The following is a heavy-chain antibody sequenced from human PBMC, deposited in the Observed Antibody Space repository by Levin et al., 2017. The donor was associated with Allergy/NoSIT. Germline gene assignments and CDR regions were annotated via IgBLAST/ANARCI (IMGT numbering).Heavy chain of an antibody. D-gene: IGHD2/OR15-2a*01. CDR1: GFTVSSNY. J-gene: IGHJ4*02. Sequence: GESLKISCAASGFTVSSNYMSWVRQAPGKGLEWVSVIYSGGSTYYADSVKGRFTISRDNSKNTLYLQMNSLRAEDTAVYYCARDGAGSPSTYFDYWGQGTLVTVSS. V-gene: IGHV3-53*01. CDR2: IYSGGST. CDR3: ARDGAGSPSTYFDY.